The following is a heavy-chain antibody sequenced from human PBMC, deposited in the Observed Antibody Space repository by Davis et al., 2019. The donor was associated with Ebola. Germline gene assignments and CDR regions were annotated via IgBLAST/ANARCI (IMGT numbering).Heavy chain of an antibody. J-gene: IGHJ3*02. V-gene: IGHV3-53*01. CDR1: GFTVSSNY. D-gene: IGHD4-17*01. CDR2: IYSGGST. CDR3: ARRYGTAFDI. Sequence: PSETLSLTCAASGFTVSSNYMSWVRQAPGKGLEWVSVIYSGGSTYYADSVKGRFTISRDNSKNTLYLQMNSLRAEDTAVYYCARRYGTAFDIWGQGTMVTVSS.